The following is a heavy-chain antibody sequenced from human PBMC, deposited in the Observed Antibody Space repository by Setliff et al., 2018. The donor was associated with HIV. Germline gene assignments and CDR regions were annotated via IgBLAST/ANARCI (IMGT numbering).Heavy chain of an antibody. CDR2: IIPMYGVT. J-gene: IGHJ4*02. CDR1: GYTFTSYY. V-gene: IGHV1-69*05. CDR3: AESPYYDRNGFHLTPHYYFDF. Sequence: VASVKVSCKASGYTFTSYYMHWVRQAPGQGLEWMGGIIPMYGVTNYAQKFQGRVTITTDESTSTAYMELSSLRSEDTAVYFCAESPYYDRNGFHLTPHYYFDFWGQGTLVTVSS. D-gene: IGHD3-9*01.